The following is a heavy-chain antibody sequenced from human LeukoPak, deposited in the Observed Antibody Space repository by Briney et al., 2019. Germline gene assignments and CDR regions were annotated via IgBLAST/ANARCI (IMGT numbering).Heavy chain of an antibody. J-gene: IGHJ4*02. CDR3: VRGRYNFNY. D-gene: IGHD5-18*01. Sequence: GGSLRHSCAASGFTFSDYFMNWIRQAPGKGLEWISDITSSGVTTNYADSVKGRFTISRDNANNSLFLQMHDLKVDDTAVYYCVRGRYNFNYWGQGALVTVSS. CDR1: GFTFSDYF. CDR2: ITSSGVTT. V-gene: IGHV3-11*01.